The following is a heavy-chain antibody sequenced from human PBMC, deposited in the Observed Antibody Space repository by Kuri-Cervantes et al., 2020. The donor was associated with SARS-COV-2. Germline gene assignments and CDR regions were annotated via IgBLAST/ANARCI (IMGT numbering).Heavy chain of an antibody. CDR1: GYTFTSYG. CDR3: ARDRKWWYY. CDR2: INAGNGNT. D-gene: IGHD2-15*01. Sequence: ASVKVSCKTSGYTFTSYGINWVRQAPGQRLEWMGWINAGNGNTKYSQKFQGRVTITRDTSASTAYMELSSLRSEDTAVYYCARDRKWWYYWGQGTLVTVSS. V-gene: IGHV1-3*01. J-gene: IGHJ4*02.